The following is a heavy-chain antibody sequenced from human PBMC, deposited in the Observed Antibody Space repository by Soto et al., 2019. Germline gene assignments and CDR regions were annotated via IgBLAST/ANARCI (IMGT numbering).Heavy chain of an antibody. Sequence: QVQLQESGPGLVQPSQTLSLTCTVSGGSISTGGYYWSWIRQHPGKGLEWIGFVYYSGNTYYNPSLKSRITISVDTSKTRFSLKLSSVTAADTAVYYCVRVTDILRGSPVYFDYWGQGALVTVSS. CDR2: VYYSGNT. V-gene: IGHV4-31*03. CDR1: GGSISTGGYY. D-gene: IGHD3-9*01. CDR3: VRVTDILRGSPVYFDY. J-gene: IGHJ4*02.